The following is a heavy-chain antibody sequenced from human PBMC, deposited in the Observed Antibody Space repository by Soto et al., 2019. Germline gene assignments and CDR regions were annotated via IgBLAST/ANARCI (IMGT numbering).Heavy chain of an antibody. CDR2: ISAYNGNT. CDR3: AREGSSGRYGMDV. J-gene: IGHJ6*02. CDR1: GYTFTSWG. V-gene: IGHV1-18*01. D-gene: IGHD6-19*01. Sequence: ASVKVSGRASGYTFTSWGISWVRQAPGQGLEWMGWISAYNGNTNYAQKLQGRVTMTTDTSTSTAYMELRSLRSDDTAVYYCAREGSSGRYGMDVWGQGTTVTVSS.